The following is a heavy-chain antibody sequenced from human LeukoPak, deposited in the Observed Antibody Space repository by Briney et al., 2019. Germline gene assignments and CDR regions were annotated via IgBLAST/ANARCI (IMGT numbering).Heavy chain of an antibody. CDR1: GGSIRSYY. Sequence: SETLSLTCTVSGGSIRSYYWSWIRQPPGKGLEWIGEINHSGSTNYNPSLKSRVTISVDTSKNQFSLKLSSVTAADTAVYYRARGPRITMIVVVTRGGFDYWGQGTLVTVSS. J-gene: IGHJ4*02. CDR2: INHSGST. D-gene: IGHD3-22*01. CDR3: ARGPRITMIVVVTRGGFDY. V-gene: IGHV4-34*01.